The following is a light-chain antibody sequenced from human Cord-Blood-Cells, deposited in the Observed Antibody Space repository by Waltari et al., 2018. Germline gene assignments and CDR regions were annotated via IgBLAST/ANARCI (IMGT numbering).Light chain of an antibody. V-gene: IGKV4-1*01. J-gene: IGKJ1*01. CDR1: HSVLYSSNNKNY. CDR3: QQYYSTPQT. CDR2: WAS. Sequence: DIVMTQSPDSLAVSLGARATIHCKSRHSVLYSSNNKNYLAWYQQKPGQPPKLLIYWASTRESGVPDRFSGSGSGTDFTLTISSLQAEDVAVYYCQQYYSTPQTFGQGTKVEIK.